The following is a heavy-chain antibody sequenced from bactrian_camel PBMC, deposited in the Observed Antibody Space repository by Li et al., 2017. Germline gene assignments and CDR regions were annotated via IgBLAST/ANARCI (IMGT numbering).Heavy chain of an antibody. CDR3: AADSSSWYHYYR. D-gene: IGHD6*01. V-gene: IGHV3-2*01. Sequence: HVQLVESGGGLVQPGGSLRLSCAASGVTFRSYYMSWVRQAPGKGLEWISTIDTGGSTYYADSVRGRFTISKDVAKNTLYLQMNSLKSDDTAMYFCAADSSSWYHYYRWGRGTQVTVS. CDR2: IDTGGST. CDR1: GVTFRSYY. J-gene: IGHJ4*01.